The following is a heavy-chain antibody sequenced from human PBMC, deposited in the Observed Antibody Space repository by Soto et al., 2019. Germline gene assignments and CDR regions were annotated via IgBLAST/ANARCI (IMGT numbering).Heavy chain of an antibody. J-gene: IGHJ6*02. V-gene: IGHV3-7*01. CDR1: GFTFSSYW. CDR2: IKQDGSEK. Sequence: VGSLRLSCAASGFTFSSYWMSWVRQAPGKGLEWVANIKQDGSEKYYVDSVKGRFTISRDNAKNSLYLQMNSLRAEDTAVYYCARVPYSSSWYWDYYYYGMDVWGQGTTVTVSS. CDR3: ARVPYSSSWYWDYYYYGMDV. D-gene: IGHD6-13*01.